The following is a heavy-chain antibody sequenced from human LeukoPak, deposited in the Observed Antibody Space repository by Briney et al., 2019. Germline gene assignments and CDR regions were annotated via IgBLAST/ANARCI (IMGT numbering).Heavy chain of an antibody. Sequence: PGGSLRLSCAASGFTFSSYWMHWVRQAPGKGLVGASRINDDGRSTSYADSVKGRFTISRDNAKNTVYLQMNSLRAEDTAVYYCARVRWGGLYYFDYWGQGTLVTVSS. CDR1: GFTFSSYW. J-gene: IGHJ4*02. V-gene: IGHV3-74*01. CDR3: ARVRWGGLYYFDY. CDR2: INDDGRST. D-gene: IGHD3-16*01.